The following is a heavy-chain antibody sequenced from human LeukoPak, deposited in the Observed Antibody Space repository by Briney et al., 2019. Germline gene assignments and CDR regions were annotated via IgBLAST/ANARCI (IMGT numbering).Heavy chain of an antibody. D-gene: IGHD6-13*01. CDR1: GFTFDDYA. CDR3: AKDGSESQYSSSWYMDYYYGMDV. J-gene: IGHJ6*02. V-gene: IGHV3-43*02. Sequence: GGSLRLSCAASGFTFDDYAMHWVRQAPGKGLEWVSLITGDGGNTYYTGSVKGRFAISRDNSKNSLYLQMNSLRAEDTALYYCAKDGSESQYSSSWYMDYYYGMDVWGQGTTVTVSS. CDR2: ITGDGGNT.